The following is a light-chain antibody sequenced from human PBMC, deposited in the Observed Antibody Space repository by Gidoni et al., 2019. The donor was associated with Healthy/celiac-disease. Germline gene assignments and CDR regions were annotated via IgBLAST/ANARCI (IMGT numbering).Light chain of an antibody. CDR3: QQYNSYSWT. Sequence: DIQMTQSPSTLSASVGDRVTITCRASQSISSWLAWYQQKPKAPKLLIYKASSLESGVPSRFSGSGSGTEFTLTISSLQPDDFATYYCQQYNSYSWTFXXXTKVEIK. V-gene: IGKV1-5*03. CDR2: KAS. J-gene: IGKJ1*01. CDR1: QSISSW.